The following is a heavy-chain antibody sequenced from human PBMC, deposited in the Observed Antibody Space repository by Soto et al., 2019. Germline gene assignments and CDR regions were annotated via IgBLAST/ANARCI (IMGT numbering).Heavy chain of an antibody. D-gene: IGHD3-10*01. Sequence: SETLSLTCSVSGGSMSEYFWSWIRQSPGKGLEWIGYIYYLGSTDYNPSLKSRVTISVDTSKRQFSLRLTSVTAADTAVYYCARGGYDGSGSPYPAYWGPGTQVTVPQ. V-gene: IGHV4-59*01. CDR1: GGSMSEYF. CDR2: IYYLGST. CDR3: ARGGYDGSGSPYPAY. J-gene: IGHJ4*02.